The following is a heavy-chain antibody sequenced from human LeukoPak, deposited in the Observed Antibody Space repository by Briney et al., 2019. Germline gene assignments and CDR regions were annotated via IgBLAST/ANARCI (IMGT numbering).Heavy chain of an antibody. CDR3: AKDGTSVATAGSHFDY. CDR1: GFTFSSYG. Sequence: GGSLRLSCAASGFTFSSYGMQWVRQAPGKGLEWVAVISYDGSNKYYADSVKGQFTISRDNSKNTLHLQMNSLRAEDTAVYYCAKDGTSVATAGSHFDYWGQGTLVTVSS. D-gene: IGHD6-13*01. CDR2: ISYDGSNK. J-gene: IGHJ4*02. V-gene: IGHV3-30*18.